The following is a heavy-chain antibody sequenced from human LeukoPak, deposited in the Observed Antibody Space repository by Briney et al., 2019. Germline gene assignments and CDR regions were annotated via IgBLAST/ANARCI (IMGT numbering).Heavy chain of an antibody. J-gene: IGHJ6*02. D-gene: IGHD3-9*01. CDR1: GYTFTGYY. CDR3: ARSYDILTGYYPSYYYYYGMDV. CDR2: INPNSGGT. Sequence: ASVKVSCKASGYTFTGYYMRWVRQAPGQGLEWMGWINPNSGGTNYAQKFQGRVTMTRYTSISTAYMELSRLRSDDTAVYYCARSYDILTGYYPSYYYYYGMDVWGQGTTVTVSS. V-gene: IGHV1-2*02.